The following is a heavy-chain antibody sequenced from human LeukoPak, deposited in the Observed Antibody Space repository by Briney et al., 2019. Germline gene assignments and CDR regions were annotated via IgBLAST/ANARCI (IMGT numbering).Heavy chain of an antibody. V-gene: IGHV3-15*01. CDR1: GFTFSNAW. CDR2: IKSNADGGTT. CDR3: STDDGYFDY. Sequence: GGSLRLSCAASGFTFSNAWMSWVRQAPGKGLEWVGRIKSNADGGTTDYAAPVKGRFITLRDDSENTLYLQMNSLKTEDTAVYYCSTDDGYFDYWGQGTLV. J-gene: IGHJ4*02.